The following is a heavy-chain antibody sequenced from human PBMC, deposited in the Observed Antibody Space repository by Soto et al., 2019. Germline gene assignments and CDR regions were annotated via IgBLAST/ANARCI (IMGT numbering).Heavy chain of an antibody. D-gene: IGHD4-17*01. CDR3: ARESTGYYYDTMDV. CDR2: IYYSGST. CDR1: GDSVSSYY. V-gene: IGHV4-59*02. Sequence: QVQLQESGPGLVKPSETLSLTCTVSGDSVSSYYWSWIRQSPGKGLEWIGYIYYSGSTNYNPSLKSRVTISVDTSKNQLSLKLSSVTAADTAVYYCARESTGYYYDTMDVWGPGTTVTVSS. J-gene: IGHJ6*02.